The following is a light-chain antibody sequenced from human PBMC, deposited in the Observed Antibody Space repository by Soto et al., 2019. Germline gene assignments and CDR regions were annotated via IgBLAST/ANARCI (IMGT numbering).Light chain of an antibody. CDR1: SSNIGAGYA. CDR2: DNN. V-gene: IGLV1-40*01. Sequence: QPVLTQPPSVSGAPGQRVTVSCTGNSSNIGAGYAVHWYQQLPGTAPKLLVYDNNNRPSGVPDRFSGSRSGTSASLAITGLQAEDEADYYCQSYDSSLSGWVFGGGTKLTVL. CDR3: QSYDSSLSGWV. J-gene: IGLJ2*01.